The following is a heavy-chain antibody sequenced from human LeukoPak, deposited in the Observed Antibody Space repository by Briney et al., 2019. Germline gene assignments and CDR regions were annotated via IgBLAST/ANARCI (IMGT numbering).Heavy chain of an antibody. CDR2: IIPIFGTT. CDR1: GGTFSSYA. J-gene: IGHJ4*02. V-gene: IGHV1-69*01. Sequence: SVTVSCKASGGTFSSYAISWVRQAPGQGLKWMGGIIPIFGTTNYAQKFQGRVTITADESTSTAYMELSSLRSEDTAVYYCAGAGGSAIAVAGTHFDYWGQGTLVTVSS. D-gene: IGHD6-19*01. CDR3: AGAGGSAIAVAGTHFDY.